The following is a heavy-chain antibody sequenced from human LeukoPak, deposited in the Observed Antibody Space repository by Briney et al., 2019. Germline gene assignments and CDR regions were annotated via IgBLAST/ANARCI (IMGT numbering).Heavy chain of an antibody. CDR3: VKMGYCTGGTCRYLDY. CDR1: GFTFRSHA. D-gene: IGHD2-15*01. J-gene: IGHJ4*02. Sequence: GGSLRLSCAASGFTFRSHAMAWVRQAPGGGLDWGPTISGNGGDTYYADSVKGRFTISRDNSKNTLYLEMNSLRAEDTAVYYCVKMGYCTGGTCRYLDYWGQGTLVTVSS. CDR2: ISGNGGDT. V-gene: IGHV3-23*01.